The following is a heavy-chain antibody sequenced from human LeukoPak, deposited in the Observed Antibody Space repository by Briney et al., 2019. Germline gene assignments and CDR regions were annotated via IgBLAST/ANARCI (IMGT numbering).Heavy chain of an antibody. CDR2: INPNSGGT. V-gene: IGHV1-2*02. CDR3: ATKRSLDDAFDI. J-gene: IGHJ3*02. Sequence: ASVKVSCKASGYTFTGYYMHWVRQAPGQGLEWMGWINPNSGGTNYAQKFQGRVTMTRDTSISTAYMELSRLRSDDTAVYYCATKRSLDDAFDIWGQGTMVTVSS. CDR1: GYTFTGYY.